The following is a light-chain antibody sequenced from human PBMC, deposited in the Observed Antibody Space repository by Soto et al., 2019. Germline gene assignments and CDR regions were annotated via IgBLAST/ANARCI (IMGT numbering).Light chain of an antibody. CDR1: QSISTH. CDR2: DAS. V-gene: IGKV1-5*01. CDR3: QQYSSNLYT. Sequence: EIQMTQSPSTLSASVGDRVTITCRASQSISTHLAWYQQKPGKAPEVLIYDASTLESGVPSRFSGSGSGTKFTLTISSLQPDDFVTYYCQQYSSNLYTFGQVTKV. J-gene: IGKJ2*01.